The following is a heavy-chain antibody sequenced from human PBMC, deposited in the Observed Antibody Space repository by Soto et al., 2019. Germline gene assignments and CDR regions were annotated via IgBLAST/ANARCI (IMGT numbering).Heavy chain of an antibody. Sequence: SETLSITCTVSGGSISSYYWCWIRQPPGKGLEWIGYIYYSGSTNYNPSLKSRVTISVDTSKNQFSLKLSSVSAADTAVYYCARQYGSGCYYNAGIDFDYRGQGALLTVSS. D-gene: IGHD3-10*01. V-gene: IGHV4-59*08. CDR3: ARQYGSGCYYNAGIDFDY. J-gene: IGHJ4*02. CDR1: GGSISSYY. CDR2: IYYSGST.